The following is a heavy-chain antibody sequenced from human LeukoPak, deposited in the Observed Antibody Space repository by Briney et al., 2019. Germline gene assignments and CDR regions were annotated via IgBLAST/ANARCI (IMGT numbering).Heavy chain of an antibody. CDR1: GFTVSSHY. CDR3: ARVYWHDNGEYFQH. J-gene: IGHJ1*01. CDR2: IYSDDST. D-gene: IGHD3-16*01. V-gene: IGHV3-66*01. Sequence: PGGSLRLSCAASGFTVSSHYMSWVRQAPGKGLEWVLVIYSDDSTYSADSLKGRFTISRDISKNTLFLQMSSLRAEDTAVYYCARVYWHDNGEYFQHWGQGTLVTVSS.